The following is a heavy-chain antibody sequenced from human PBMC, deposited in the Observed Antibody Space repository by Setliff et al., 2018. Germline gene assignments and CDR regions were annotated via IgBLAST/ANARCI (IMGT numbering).Heavy chain of an antibody. CDR1: GFTFSSYA. CDR2: ISYDGSNK. D-gene: IGHD4-17*01. Sequence: QPGGSLRLSCAASGFTFSSYAMHWVRQAPGKGLEWVAVISYDGSNKYYADSVKGRFTISRDNSKNTLYLQMNSLRAEDTAVYYCARARNKYGAFDYWGQGTLVTVSS. V-gene: IGHV3-30*04. CDR3: ARARNKYGAFDY. J-gene: IGHJ4*02.